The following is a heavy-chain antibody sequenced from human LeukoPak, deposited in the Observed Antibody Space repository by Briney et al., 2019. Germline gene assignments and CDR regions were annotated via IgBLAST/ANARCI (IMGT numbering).Heavy chain of an antibody. V-gene: IGHV3-33*01. J-gene: IGHJ4*02. CDR1: GFTFSSYG. Sequence: PGGSLRLSCAASGFTFSSYGMHWVRQAPGKRLEWVAVIWYDGSNKYYADSVKGRFTISRDNSKNTLYLQMNSLRAEDRAVYYCARDPYCSRGSCRYFDYWGQGTLVTVSS. CDR3: ARDPYCSRGSCRYFDY. D-gene: IGHD2-15*01. CDR2: IWYDGSNK.